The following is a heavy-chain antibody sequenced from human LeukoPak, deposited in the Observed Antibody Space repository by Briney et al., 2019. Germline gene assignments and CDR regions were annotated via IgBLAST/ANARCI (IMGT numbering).Heavy chain of an antibody. CDR3: ARAPYAYDFWSGYYFEWFDP. CDR1: GGSISSYY. V-gene: IGHV4-59*01. Sequence: SETLSLTCTVSGGSISSYYWSWIRQPPGKGLEWNGYIYYSGSTNYNPSLKSRVTISVDTSKNQFSLKLSSVTAADTAVYYCARAPYAYDFWSGYYFEWFDPWGQGTLVTVSS. D-gene: IGHD3-3*01. CDR2: IYYSGST. J-gene: IGHJ5*02.